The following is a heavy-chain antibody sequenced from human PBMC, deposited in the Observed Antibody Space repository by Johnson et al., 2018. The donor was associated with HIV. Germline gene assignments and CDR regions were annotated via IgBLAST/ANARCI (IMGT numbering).Heavy chain of an antibody. CDR3: ARELGYCSGGSCHDAFDI. Sequence: VLLVESGGGVVRPGGSLRLSCAASGFTFDDCGMNWVRQAPGKGLEWVSGINWNGGRTGYADSVKGRFTISRDNAKNSLYLQMNSLRAEDMALYYCARELGYCSGGSCHDAFDIWGQGTMVTVSS. CDR2: INWNGGRT. CDR1: GFTFDDCG. D-gene: IGHD2-15*01. V-gene: IGHV3-20*04. J-gene: IGHJ3*02.